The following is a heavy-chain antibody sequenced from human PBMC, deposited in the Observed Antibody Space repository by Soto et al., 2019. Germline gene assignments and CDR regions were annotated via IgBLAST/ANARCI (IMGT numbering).Heavy chain of an antibody. Sequence: SSETLSLTCSVSGGSVSSDSYYWSWIRRPPGAGLEWIGYIYFSGTTNYNPSLESRVTILVDSSKNQFSLKLSSVTAADTAVYYCARSPGSGDYVDYWGQGTLVTVSS. V-gene: IGHV4-61*01. D-gene: IGHD4-17*01. CDR1: GGSVSSDSYY. J-gene: IGHJ4*02. CDR2: IYFSGTT. CDR3: ARSPGSGDYVDY.